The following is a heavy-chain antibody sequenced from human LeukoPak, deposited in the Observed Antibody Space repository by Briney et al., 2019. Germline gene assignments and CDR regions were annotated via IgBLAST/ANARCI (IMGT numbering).Heavy chain of an antibody. V-gene: IGHV4-59*01. CDR3: ARGVYIATAQYGY. CDR2: IYYSGTT. D-gene: IGHD6-13*01. Sequence: SETLSLTCTVSGGSISSYYWSWIRQPPGKGLEWIGYIYYSGTTNYNPSLKSRVTISVDTSKDQFSLKLRSVTAADTAVYYCARGVYIATAQYGYWGQGTLVTVSS. J-gene: IGHJ4*02. CDR1: GGSISSYY.